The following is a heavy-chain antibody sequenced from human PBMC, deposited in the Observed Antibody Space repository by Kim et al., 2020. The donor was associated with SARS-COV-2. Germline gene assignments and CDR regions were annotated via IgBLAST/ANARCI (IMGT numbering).Heavy chain of an antibody. CDR3: AKVGGSSSFDY. D-gene: IGHD6-6*01. J-gene: IGHJ4*02. Sequence: YYADSVKGRFTISRDNSKNTLYLQMNSLGAEDTAMYYCAKVGGSSSFDYWGQGTLVTVSS. V-gene: IGHV3-30*02.